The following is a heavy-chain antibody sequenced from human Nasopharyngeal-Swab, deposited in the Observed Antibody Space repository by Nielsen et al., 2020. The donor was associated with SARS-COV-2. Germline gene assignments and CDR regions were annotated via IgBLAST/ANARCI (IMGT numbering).Heavy chain of an antibody. CDR2: IYSGGST. Sequence: GESLKISCAASGFTVSSNYMSWVRQAPGKGLEWVSVIYSGGSTYYADSVKGRFTISRDNSKNTLYLQMNSLRAEDTAVYYCARGCGGDCSEDYFDYWGQGTLVTVSS. D-gene: IGHD2-21*02. CDR1: GFTVSSNY. J-gene: IGHJ4*02. CDR3: ARGCGGDCSEDYFDY. V-gene: IGHV3-66*01.